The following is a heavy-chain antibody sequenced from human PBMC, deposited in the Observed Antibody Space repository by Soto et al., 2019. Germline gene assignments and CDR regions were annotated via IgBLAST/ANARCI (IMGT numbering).Heavy chain of an antibody. D-gene: IGHD7-27*01. CDR1: GYTSTNQD. Sequence: ASVKVSCKASGYTSTNQDINWMRQATGQGLEWMGWVSPKRGNTRYAQKFQGRVTMTWDTSLGTVYMELSSLSSEDTAVYYCARGVDAGVDYWGQGTLVTVSS. CDR3: ARGVDAGVDY. V-gene: IGHV1-8*01. CDR2: VSPKRGNT. J-gene: IGHJ4*02.